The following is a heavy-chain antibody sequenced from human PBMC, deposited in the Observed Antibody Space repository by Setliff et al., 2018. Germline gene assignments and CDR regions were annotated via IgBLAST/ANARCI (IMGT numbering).Heavy chain of an antibody. J-gene: IGHJ4*02. V-gene: IGHV1-18*01. Sequence: ASVKVSCKASGYTFANYGVTWVRQAPGQGLEWMGWISGYTGNTNYAQKLQGRVSMTTDTSTNTAYMELSNLRYDDTAIYYCSGLVRYCSTTTCQRASGAEVWGQGTLVTVSS. CDR3: SGLVRYCSTTTCQRASGAEV. CDR2: ISGYTGNT. D-gene: IGHD2-8*01. CDR1: GYTFANYG.